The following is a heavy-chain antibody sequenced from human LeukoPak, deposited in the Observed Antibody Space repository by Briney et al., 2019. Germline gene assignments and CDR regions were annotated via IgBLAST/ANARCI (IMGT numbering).Heavy chain of an antibody. CDR3: AGRDCGTSCYRGLLQF. V-gene: IGHV3-30*03. CDR2: ISYDGSNK. Sequence: GGSLRLSCAASGFTFSSYGMHWVRQAPGKGLEWVAVISYDGSNKYYADSVKGRFTISRDNSKNTLYLHMNSLRAEDTAVYYCAGRDCGTSCYRGLLQFWGQGTLVTVSS. J-gene: IGHJ4*02. D-gene: IGHD2-2*02. CDR1: GFTFSSYG.